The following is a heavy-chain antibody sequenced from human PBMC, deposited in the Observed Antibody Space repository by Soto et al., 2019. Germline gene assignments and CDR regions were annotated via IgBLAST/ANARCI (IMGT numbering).Heavy chain of an antibody. V-gene: IGHV4-30-2*01. J-gene: IGHJ5*02. D-gene: IGHD6-19*01. CDR2: IYQSGVT. Sequence: SETLSLTCNMSGDSYSISTYSWSWIRQPPGKALQWIGFIYQSGVTSYIPSLASRVSFSLDRSNYQCSLKLESVTAADTTVYFCAGLPYTSGLRFDPWGAGTLVTVTS. CDR1: GDSYSISTYS. CDR3: AGLPYTSGLRFDP.